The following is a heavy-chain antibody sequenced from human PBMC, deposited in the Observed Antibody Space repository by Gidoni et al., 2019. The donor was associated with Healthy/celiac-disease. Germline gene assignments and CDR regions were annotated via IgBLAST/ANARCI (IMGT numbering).Heavy chain of an antibody. CDR2: SSSSSSTI. J-gene: IGHJ3*02. V-gene: IGHV3-48*01. D-gene: IGHD2-15*01. CDR1: GFTFSSYS. CDR3: ASRCSGGSCYQAFDI. Sequence: EVQLVESGGGLVQPGGSLRLSCAASGFTFSSYSMNWVRQAPGKGLEWVSYSSSSSSTIYYADSVKGRFTIARDNAKNSLYLQMNSLRAEDTAVYYCASRCSGGSCYQAFDIWGQGTMVTVSS.